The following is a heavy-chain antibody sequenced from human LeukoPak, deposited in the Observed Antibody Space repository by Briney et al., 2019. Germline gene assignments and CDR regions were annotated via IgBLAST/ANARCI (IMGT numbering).Heavy chain of an antibody. J-gene: IGHJ4*02. CDR1: GFTFSNYA. CDR3: AKVRTGHYFDY. D-gene: IGHD1-1*01. V-gene: IGHV3-23*01. Sequence: GGSLRLSCAASGFTFSNYAMSWVRQAPGKGLEWVSSISGTGGSTYYADSVKGRFTISRDKSNDTLFLQMNSLRAEDTAVYYCAKVRTGHYFDYWGQGTLVTVSS. CDR2: ISGTGGST.